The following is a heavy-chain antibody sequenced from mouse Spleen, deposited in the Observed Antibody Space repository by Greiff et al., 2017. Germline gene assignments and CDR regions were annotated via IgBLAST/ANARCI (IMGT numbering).Heavy chain of an antibody. CDR1: GFTFSSYA. D-gene: IGHD2-3*01. Sequence: EVRLVESGGGLVKPGGSLKLSCAASGFTFSSYAMSWVRQTPEKRLEWVATISSGGSYTYYPDSVKGRFTISRDNAKNTLYLQMSSLRSEDTAMYYCARHAPYDGYYPHAMDYWGQGTSVTVSS. J-gene: IGHJ4*01. V-gene: IGHV5-9-1*01. CDR2: ISSGGSYT. CDR3: ARHAPYDGYYPHAMDY.